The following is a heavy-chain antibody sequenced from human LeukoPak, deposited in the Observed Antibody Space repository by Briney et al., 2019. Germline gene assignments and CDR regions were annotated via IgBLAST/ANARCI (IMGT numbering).Heavy chain of an antibody. CDR1: EYTFTGYY. J-gene: IGHJ4*02. V-gene: IGHV1-2*02. CDR2: INPKSGGT. D-gene: IGHD5-18*01. CDR3: ARSGMVTDFDY. Sequence: ASVKVSCKASEYTFTGYYMNWVRQAPGQGLEWMGWINPKSGGTNCAQKFQGRVTMTRDTSISTAYMELSRLRSDDTAVYYCARSGMVTDFDYWGQGTLVTVSS.